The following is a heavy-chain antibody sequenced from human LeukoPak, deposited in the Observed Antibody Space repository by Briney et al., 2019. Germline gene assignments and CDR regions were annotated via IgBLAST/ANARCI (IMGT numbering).Heavy chain of an antibody. CDR2: ISAYNGNT. J-gene: IGHJ2*01. Sequence: GASVKVSCKASGYTFTSYGISWVRQAPGQGLEWMGWISAYNGNTNYAQKLQGRVTMTTDTSTSTAYMELRSLRSDDTAVYYCARAYPGIQLWLHLTDWYFDLWGRGTLVTVSS. V-gene: IGHV1-18*01. CDR1: GYTFTSYG. D-gene: IGHD5-18*01. CDR3: ARAYPGIQLWLHLTDWYFDL.